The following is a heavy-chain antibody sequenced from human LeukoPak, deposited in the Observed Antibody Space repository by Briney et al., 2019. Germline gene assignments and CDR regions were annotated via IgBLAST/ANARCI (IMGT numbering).Heavy chain of an antibody. V-gene: IGHV3-30*14. Sequence: GRSLRLSCAASGFTFSSYAMHWVRQAPGKGLEWVAVISYDGSNKYYADSVKGRFTISRENAKNSLYLQMNSLRAGDTAVYYCARVGSSGWYPDYWGQGTLVTVSS. CDR2: ISYDGSNK. CDR1: GFTFSSYA. D-gene: IGHD6-19*01. J-gene: IGHJ4*02. CDR3: ARVGSSGWYPDY.